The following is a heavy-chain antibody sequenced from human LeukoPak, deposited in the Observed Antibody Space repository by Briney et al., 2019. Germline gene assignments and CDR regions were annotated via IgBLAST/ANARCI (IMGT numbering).Heavy chain of an antibody. CDR3: AKFIAAAGTVDFDY. CDR2: ISYDGSNK. J-gene: IGHJ4*02. CDR1: GFTFSSYG. V-gene: IGHV3-30*18. D-gene: IGHD6-13*01. Sequence: GRSLRLSCAASGFTFSSYGMHWVRQAPGKGLEWVAVISYDGSNKYYADSVKGRFTISRDNSKNTLYLQMNSLRAEDTAVYYCAKFIAAAGTVDFDYWGQGTLVTASS.